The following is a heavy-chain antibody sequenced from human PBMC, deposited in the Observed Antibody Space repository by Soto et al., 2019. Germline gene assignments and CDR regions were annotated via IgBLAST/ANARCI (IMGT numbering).Heavy chain of an antibody. CDR2: IYYSGST. CDR3: AREYLADIGVVPDAPDAFDI. D-gene: IGHD2-2*01. V-gene: IGHV4-30-4*01. J-gene: IGHJ3*02. CDR1: GGSISSGDYY. Sequence: PSETLSLTCTVSGGSISSGDYYWSWIRQPPGKGLEWIGYIYYSGSTYYNPSLKSRVTISVDTSKNQFSLKLSSVTAADTAVYYCAREYLADIGVVPDAPDAFDIWGQGTMVTVSS.